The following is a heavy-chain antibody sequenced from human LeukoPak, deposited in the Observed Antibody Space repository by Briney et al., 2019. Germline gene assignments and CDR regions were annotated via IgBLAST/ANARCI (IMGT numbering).Heavy chain of an antibody. CDR3: AKDPYDFWSGYFDP. Sequence: GGSLRLSCTASGFRFCSYSMNWVRQAPGKGLEWVSAISGSGGSTYYADSVKGRFTISRDNSKNTLYLQMNSLRAEDTAVYYCAKDPYDFWSGYFDPWGQGTLVTVSS. V-gene: IGHV3-23*01. J-gene: IGHJ5*02. CDR2: ISGSGGST. CDR1: GFRFCSYS. D-gene: IGHD3-3*01.